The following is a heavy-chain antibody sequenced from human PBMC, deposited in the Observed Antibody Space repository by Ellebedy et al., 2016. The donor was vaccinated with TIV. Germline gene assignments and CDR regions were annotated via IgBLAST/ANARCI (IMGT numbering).Heavy chain of an antibody. CDR2: IYYSGST. D-gene: IGHD3-16*02. CDR3: ARLGMGELSRG. Sequence: MPSETLSLTCTVSGGSISSSSYYWGWIRQPPGKGLEWIGSIYYSGSTYYNPSLKSRVTISVDTSKNQFSLKLSSVTAADTAVYYCARLGMGELSRGWGQGTLVTVSS. CDR1: GGSISSSSYY. V-gene: IGHV4-39*01. J-gene: IGHJ4*02.